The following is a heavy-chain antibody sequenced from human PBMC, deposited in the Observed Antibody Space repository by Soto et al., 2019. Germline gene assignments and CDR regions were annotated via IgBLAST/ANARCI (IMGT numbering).Heavy chain of an antibody. D-gene: IGHD3-3*01. CDR2: ISSSSSYI. CDR1: GFTFSSYS. J-gene: IGHJ5*02. Sequence: GGSLRLSCAASGFTFSSYSMNWVRQAPGKGLEWVSSISSSSSYIYYADSVKGRFTISRDNAKNSLYLQMNSLRAEDTAVYYCAREVLRFLEWPHESNWFDPWGQGTLVTVSS. CDR3: AREVLRFLEWPHESNWFDP. V-gene: IGHV3-21*01.